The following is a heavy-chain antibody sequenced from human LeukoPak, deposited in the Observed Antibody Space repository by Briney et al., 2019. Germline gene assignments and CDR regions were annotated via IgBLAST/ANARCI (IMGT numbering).Heavy chain of an antibody. Sequence: ASVKVSCKASGYTFTSYDINWVRQATGQGLEWMGWMNPNSGNTGYAQKFQGRVTMTRNTSISTAYMELSSLRSEDTAVYYCARGQYYDFSSGYYPGEFDPWGQGTLVTVSS. J-gene: IGHJ5*02. CDR2: MNPNSGNT. CDR3: ARGQYYDFSSGYYPGEFDP. CDR1: GYTFTSYD. V-gene: IGHV1-8*01. D-gene: IGHD3-3*01.